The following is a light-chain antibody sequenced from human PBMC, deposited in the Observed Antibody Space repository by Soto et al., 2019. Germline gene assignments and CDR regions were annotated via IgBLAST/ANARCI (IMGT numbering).Light chain of an antibody. CDR1: QGIRNF. J-gene: IGKJ4*01. Sequence: DIQMTQSPSSLSASVGDRVTITCRASQGIRNFLAWYQQKPGKVPKLLIYAASTLQSGVPYRFSGSGSGTDFTLTISSLQPEDVATYYRQKYDSAPLTFGGGTKVEIK. V-gene: IGKV1-27*01. CDR3: QKYDSAPLT. CDR2: AAS.